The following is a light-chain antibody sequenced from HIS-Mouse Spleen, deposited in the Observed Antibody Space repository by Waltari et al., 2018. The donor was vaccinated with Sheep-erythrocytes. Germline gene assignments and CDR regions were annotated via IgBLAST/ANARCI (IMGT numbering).Light chain of an antibody. CDR2: SNN. CDR1: SSNIGSNP. Sequence: QSVLTQPPSASGTPGQRVTISCSGSSSNIGSNPVNWYQQLPGTAPKLLIYSNNQRPSGVPDRFSGSKPGTSASLAISGLQSEDEADYYCAAWDDSLNGPVFGGGTNLTVL. CDR3: AAWDDSLNGPV. V-gene: IGLV1-44*01. J-gene: IGLJ3*02.